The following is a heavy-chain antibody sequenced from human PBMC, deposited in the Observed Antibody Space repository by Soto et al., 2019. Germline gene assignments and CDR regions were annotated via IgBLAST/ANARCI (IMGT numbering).Heavy chain of an antibody. CDR2: IRSKAYGGTT. D-gene: IGHD3-3*01. CDR1: GLSFGIYT. CDR3: TRARGYDFWSGYYNDY. V-gene: IGHV3-49*03. Sequence: SLRLSCSASGLSFGIYTISWFRQAPGKGLEWVGFIRSKAYGGTTEYAASVKGRFTISRDDSKSIAYLQMNSLKTEDTAVYYCTRARGYDFWSGYYNDYWGQGTLVTVSS. J-gene: IGHJ4*02.